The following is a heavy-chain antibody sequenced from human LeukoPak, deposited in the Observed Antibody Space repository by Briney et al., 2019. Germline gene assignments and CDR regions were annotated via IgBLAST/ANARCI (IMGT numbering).Heavy chain of an antibody. Sequence: GGSLRLSCAGSGFTFSNFWVHWVRQAPGKGLVWASRVNEDGSRTDYADSVQGRFSISRDNAKNRLYLQMNSLTVEDTAVYYCARSMSGRYDFWGQGTLVTVSS. CDR1: GFTFSNFW. CDR3: ARSMSGRYDF. J-gene: IGHJ4*02. D-gene: IGHD1-26*01. V-gene: IGHV3-74*01. CDR2: VNEDGSRT.